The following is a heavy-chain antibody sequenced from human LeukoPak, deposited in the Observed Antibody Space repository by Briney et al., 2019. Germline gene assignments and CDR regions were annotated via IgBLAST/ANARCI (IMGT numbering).Heavy chain of an antibody. CDR3: ARDLGYYGSGPINWFDP. CDR2: INHSGST. J-gene: IGHJ5*02. D-gene: IGHD3-10*01. V-gene: IGHV4-34*01. Sequence: SETLSLTCAVYGGSFSGYYWSWIRQPPGKGLEWIGEINHSGSTNYNPSLKSRVTISVDTSKNQFSLKLSSVTAADTAVYYCARDLGYYGSGPINWFDPWGQGTLVTVSS. CDR1: GGSFSGYY.